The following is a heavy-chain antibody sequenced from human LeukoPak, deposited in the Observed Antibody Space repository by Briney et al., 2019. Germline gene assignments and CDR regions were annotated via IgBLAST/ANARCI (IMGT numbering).Heavy chain of an antibody. CDR3: ARGDSGRYNWFDP. CDR2: IYYSGST. J-gene: IGHJ5*02. V-gene: IGHV4-59*01. D-gene: IGHD6-19*01. Sequence: SETLSLTCTVSGASISTYHWGWIRQPPGKGLGWIGYIYYSGSTNYNPSLKSRLAISVDTSKNQFSLKLSSVTAADTAVYYCARGDSGRYNWFDPWGRGTLVTVSS. CDR1: GASISTYH.